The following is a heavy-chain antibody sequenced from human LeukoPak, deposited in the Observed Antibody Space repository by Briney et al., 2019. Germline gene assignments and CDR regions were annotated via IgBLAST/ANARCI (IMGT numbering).Heavy chain of an antibody. D-gene: IGHD3-22*01. CDR3: TRVGVDSSGSYYFDY. V-gene: IGHV3-49*04. CDR1: GFTFGDYA. CDR2: IRSKAYGGTT. Sequence: GSLRLSCTASGFTFGDYAMSWVRQAPGKGLEWVSFIRSKAYGGTTEYAASVKGRSTISRDESKSIAYLQMNSLKTEDTAAYYCTRVGVDSSGSYYFDYWGQGTLVTVSS. J-gene: IGHJ4*02.